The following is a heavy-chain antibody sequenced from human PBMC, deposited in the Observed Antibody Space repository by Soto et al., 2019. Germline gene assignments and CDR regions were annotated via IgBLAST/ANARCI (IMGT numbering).Heavy chain of an antibody. D-gene: IGHD3-22*01. CDR1: GFSLSTSGMC. CDR3: ARATYYYDSSGYASIYFDY. V-gene: IGHV2-70*11. CDR2: IDWDDDK. J-gene: IGHJ4*02. Sequence: SGPTLVNRTHTRTLTCTFSGFSLSTSGMCVSWIRQPPGKALEWLARIDWDDDKYYSTSLKTRLTISKDTSKNQVVLTMTNMDPVDTATYYCARATYYYDSSGYASIYFDYWGQGTLVTVSS.